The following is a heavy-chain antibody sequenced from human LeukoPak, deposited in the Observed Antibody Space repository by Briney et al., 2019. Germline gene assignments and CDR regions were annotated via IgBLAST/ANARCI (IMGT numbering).Heavy chain of an antibody. D-gene: IGHD6-19*01. V-gene: IGHV3-30-3*01. Sequence: GGSLRLSCAASGFTFSSYAMHWVRQAPGKGLEWVAVISYDGSNKYYADSVKGRFTISRDNSKNTLYLQMNSLRAEDTAVYYCARVFLAVEAFDIWGQGTMVTVSS. CDR1: GFTFSSYA. J-gene: IGHJ3*02. CDR2: ISYDGSNK. CDR3: ARVFLAVEAFDI.